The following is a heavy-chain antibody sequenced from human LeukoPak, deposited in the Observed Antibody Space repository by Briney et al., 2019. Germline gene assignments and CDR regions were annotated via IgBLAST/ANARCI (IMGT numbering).Heavy chain of an antibody. CDR2: IKQDGSEK. D-gene: IGHD3-10*01. Sequence: PGGSLRLSCAASGFTFSSYWMSGVRQAPGKGLEWVANIKQDGSEKQYVDSVKGRFTISRDNVKNSLYLQMNSLRVEDTAVYYCAKASRGRGETYWGQGSLVTVSS. V-gene: IGHV3-7*01. J-gene: IGHJ4*02. CDR1: GFTFSSYW. CDR3: AKASRGRGETY.